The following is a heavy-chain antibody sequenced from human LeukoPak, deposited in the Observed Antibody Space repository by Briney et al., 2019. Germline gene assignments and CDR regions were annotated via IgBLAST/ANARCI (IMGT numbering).Heavy chain of an antibody. CDR1: GFTFSSYW. CDR2: IKQDGSEK. D-gene: IGHD3-10*01. CDR3: AKLFESGTYNNFFHY. Sequence: PGGSLRLSCAASGFTFSSYWMSWGRQAPGKGLEWGANIKQDGSEKYYVDSVKGRFTISRDNSKNTLYLQMNSLRPEDTAIYYCAKLFESGTYNNFFHYWGQGTLVTVFS. V-gene: IGHV3-7*03. J-gene: IGHJ4*02.